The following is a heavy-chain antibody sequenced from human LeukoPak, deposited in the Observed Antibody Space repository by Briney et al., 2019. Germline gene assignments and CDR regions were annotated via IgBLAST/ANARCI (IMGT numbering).Heavy chain of an antibody. V-gene: IGHV4-39*01. CDR1: GGSISSSTYY. J-gene: IGHJ4*02. Sequence: KPSETLSLTCTVSGGSISSSTYYWDWIRQPPGKGLEWIGTIYYSGSTYYNPSLKSRVTISVDTSKNQFSLRLSSVTAADTAVYYCARRWQHLAFDYWGQGTLVTVSS. D-gene: IGHD5-24*01. CDR2: IYYSGST. CDR3: ARRWQHLAFDY.